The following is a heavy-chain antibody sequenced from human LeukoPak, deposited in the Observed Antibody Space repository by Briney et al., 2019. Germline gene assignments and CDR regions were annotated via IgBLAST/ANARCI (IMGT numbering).Heavy chain of an antibody. V-gene: IGHV2-5*02. CDR1: GFSLSPSGVG. D-gene: IGHD1-26*01. J-gene: IGHJ4*02. Sequence: ESGPTLVKPTQTLTLTCTFSGFSLSPSGVGVGWIRQPPGKALEWLALIYWDDDKRYSPSLKSRLTITKDTSTNQVVLTMTKMDPVDTATYYCAHRRYWDYYFDDWGQGTLVTVSS. CDR2: IYWDDDK. CDR3: AHRRYWDYYFDD.